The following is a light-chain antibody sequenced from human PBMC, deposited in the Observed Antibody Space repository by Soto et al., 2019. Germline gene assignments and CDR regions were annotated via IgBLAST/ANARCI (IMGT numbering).Light chain of an antibody. CDR3: CSYAGNSLLL. CDR1: STDIVIYNY. Sequence: QSALTQPRSVSGSPGQSVTISCTGTSTDIVIYNYVSWYQHHPGKAPKLMISDVSKRPSGVPDRFSGSKSGNTASLTISGLQADDEADYYCCSYAGNSLLLFGGGTKVTVL. J-gene: IGLJ2*01. CDR2: DVS. V-gene: IGLV2-11*01.